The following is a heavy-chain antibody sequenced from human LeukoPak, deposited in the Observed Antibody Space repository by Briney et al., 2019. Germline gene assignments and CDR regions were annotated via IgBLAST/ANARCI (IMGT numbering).Heavy chain of an antibody. D-gene: IGHD1-26*01. CDR3: ARLRAYSGSYGAFDI. CDR2: ISAYNGNT. V-gene: IGHV1-18*01. J-gene: IGHJ3*02. CDR1: GYTFTSYG. Sequence: ASVKVSCKASGYTFTSYGISWVRQAPGQRLEWMGWISAYNGNTNYAQKLQGRVTMTTDTSTSTAYMELRSLRSDDTAVYYCARLRAYSGSYGAFDIWGQGTMVTVSS.